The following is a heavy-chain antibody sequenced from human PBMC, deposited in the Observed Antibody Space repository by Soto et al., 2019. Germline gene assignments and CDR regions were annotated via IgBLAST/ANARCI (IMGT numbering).Heavy chain of an antibody. CDR2: IYYSGST. D-gene: IGHD6-6*01. Sequence: SETLSLTCTVSGGTISSGDYYWSWIRQPPGKGLEWIGYIYYSGSTYYNPSLKSRVTISVDTSKNQFSLKLSSVTAADTAVYYCARESWLVLEYYGMEVRGQGTTVTVSS. V-gene: IGHV4-30-4*01. J-gene: IGHJ6*02. CDR1: GGTISSGDYY. CDR3: ARESWLVLEYYGMEV.